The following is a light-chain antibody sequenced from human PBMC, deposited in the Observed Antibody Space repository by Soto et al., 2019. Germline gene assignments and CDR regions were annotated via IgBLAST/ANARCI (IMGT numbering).Light chain of an antibody. CDR2: DAS. V-gene: IGKV3-20*01. CDR3: QQYDISPWT. J-gene: IGKJ1*01. CDR1: QSLSSNF. Sequence: EIVLTQSPATLPLSPCESATLSCRARQSLSSNFLAWYQQKPGQPPRLLIYDASTRATGFPDRFSGSGSGTDFTLTIIRLEPEDVAVYYCQQYDISPWTFGQGTKVDIK.